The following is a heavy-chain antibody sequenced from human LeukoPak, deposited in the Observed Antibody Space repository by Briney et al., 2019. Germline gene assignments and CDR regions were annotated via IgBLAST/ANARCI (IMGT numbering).Heavy chain of an antibody. CDR2: IYYSGST. D-gene: IGHD3-10*01. CDR1: GGSISSYY. J-gene: IGHJ3*02. V-gene: IGHV4-59*01. CDR3: ARAYIPLLWFGELLGAFDI. Sequence: SETLSLTCTVSGGSISSYYWSWIRQPPGKGLEWIGYIYYSGSTNYNPSLKSRVTISVDTSKNQFSLKLSTVTAADTAVYYCARAYIPLLWFGELLGAFDIWGQGTMVTVSS.